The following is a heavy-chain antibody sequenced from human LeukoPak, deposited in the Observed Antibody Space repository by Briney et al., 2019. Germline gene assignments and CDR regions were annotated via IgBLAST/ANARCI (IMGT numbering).Heavy chain of an antibody. D-gene: IGHD1-1*01. CDR2: IQSGGST. V-gene: IGHV3-53*01. CDR3: AKDLPRGTLYV. Sequence: GGSLRLSFAVSTFSVTRNSMNWVRQAPGKGLEWLSVIQSGGSTYYADSVRGRVTISRDDSMNTVLLQMTNLRIDDTAMYYCAKDLPRGTLYVWGQGTMVVVSS. CDR1: TFSVTRNS. J-gene: IGHJ3*01.